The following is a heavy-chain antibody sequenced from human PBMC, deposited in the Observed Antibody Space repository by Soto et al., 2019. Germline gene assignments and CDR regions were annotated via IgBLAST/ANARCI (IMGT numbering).Heavy chain of an antibody. J-gene: IGHJ6*02. D-gene: IGHD2-8*01. Sequence: LSLTCAVSGYSITSGYYWGWIRQPPGKGLEWIGNIFHSGSTFYNPSLKSRVIISVDTSKNQFSLQLSSVTAADTAVYYCARDHLDKRPTNDYYYGLDVWGPGTTVTVYS. CDR2: IFHSGST. CDR1: GYSITSGYY. V-gene: IGHV4-38-2*02. CDR3: ARDHLDKRPTNDYYYGLDV.